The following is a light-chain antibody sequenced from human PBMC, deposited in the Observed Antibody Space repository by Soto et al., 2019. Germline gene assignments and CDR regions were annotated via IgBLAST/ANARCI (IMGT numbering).Light chain of an antibody. CDR3: AAWDNSLSGRV. Sequence: QSVLTQPPSASGTPGQRVTISCSGSSSNIGSNYVYWYQQLPGTAPKLLVFDDNQRPSGVPDRFSDSKSGTSASLAISGLRSEDEADYYCAAWDNSLSGRVFGGGTNLTVL. CDR1: SSNIGSNY. J-gene: IGLJ3*02. V-gene: IGLV1-47*02. CDR2: DDN.